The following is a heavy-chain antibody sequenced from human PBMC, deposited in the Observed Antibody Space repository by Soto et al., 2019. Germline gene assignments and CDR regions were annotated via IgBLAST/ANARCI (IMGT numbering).Heavy chain of an antibody. CDR1: GFTFSSYG. Sequence: QPGGSLRLSCAASGFTFSSYGMHWVRQAPGKGLEWVAVISYDGSNKYYADSVKGRFTISRDNSKNTLYLQMNSLRAEDTAVYYCAKDPSIAAPPYYYYYGMDVWGQGTTVTVSS. J-gene: IGHJ6*02. CDR2: ISYDGSNK. CDR3: AKDPSIAAPPYYYYYGMDV. V-gene: IGHV3-30*18. D-gene: IGHD6-6*01.